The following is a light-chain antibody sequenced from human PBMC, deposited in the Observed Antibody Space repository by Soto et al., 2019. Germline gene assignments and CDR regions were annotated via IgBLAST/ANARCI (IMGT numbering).Light chain of an antibody. CDR2: GAS. CDR3: QQTFITPPLT. CDR1: QSISTY. V-gene: IGKV1-39*01. J-gene: IGKJ4*01. Sequence: DIQMTQSPSSLSASIGGRITITCRASQSISTYLIWYQQKPGKAPSLLIYGASTLQSGVPSRFSGSGSATDFTLTISSLQPEDFATYYCQQTFITPPLTFGGGTKVEIK.